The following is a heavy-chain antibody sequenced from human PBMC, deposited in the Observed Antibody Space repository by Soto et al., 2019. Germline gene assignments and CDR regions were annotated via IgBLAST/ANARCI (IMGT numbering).Heavy chain of an antibody. Sequence: HPGGSLRLSCAASGLTFSSYSMNWVRQAPGKGLEWVSYISSSSSTIYYADSVKGRFTISRDNAKNSLYLQMNSLRDEDTAVYYCARGGDDSSGYYYLSHDAFDIWGQGTMVTVSS. J-gene: IGHJ3*02. D-gene: IGHD3-22*01. CDR2: ISSSSSTI. V-gene: IGHV3-48*02. CDR1: GLTFSSYS. CDR3: ARGGDDSSGYYYLSHDAFDI.